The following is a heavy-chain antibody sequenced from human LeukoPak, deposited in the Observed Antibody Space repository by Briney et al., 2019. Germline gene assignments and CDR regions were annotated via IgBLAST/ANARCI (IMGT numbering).Heavy chain of an antibody. Sequence: GGSLRLSCAASGFTFDNYAMHWVRQAPGKGPEWLSIISWNSGYIGYAGSVKGRFTISRDNAKKSLDLQMNSLRAEDTAFYYCAKVRGTYSSGYFFDYWGQGTLVTVSS. D-gene: IGHD6-19*01. CDR2: ISWNSGYI. CDR3: AKVRGTYSSGYFFDY. CDR1: GFTFDNYA. J-gene: IGHJ4*02. V-gene: IGHV3-9*01.